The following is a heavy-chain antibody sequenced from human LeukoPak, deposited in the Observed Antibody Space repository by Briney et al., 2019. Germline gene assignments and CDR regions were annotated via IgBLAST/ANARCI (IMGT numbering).Heavy chain of an antibody. CDR2: ISYSGST. J-gene: IGHJ4*02. CDR1: RGSISSYY. Sequence: SETLSLTCTVSRGSISSYYWSWIRQPPGKGLEWIGYISYSGSTNYNPSLKSRVIVSIDTSENQLSLKLRSVTAADTAVYYCARSIAVAGPVFDYWGQGTLVTVSS. CDR3: ARSIAVAGPVFDY. D-gene: IGHD6-13*01. V-gene: IGHV4-59*01.